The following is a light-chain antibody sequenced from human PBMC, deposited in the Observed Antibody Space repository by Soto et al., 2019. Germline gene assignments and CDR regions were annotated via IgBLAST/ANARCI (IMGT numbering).Light chain of an antibody. V-gene: IGKV1-27*01. CDR1: QAIRNN. CDR3: QKYYSVPFT. Sequence: DIQMTQSPSSLSASAGDRVTITCRASQAIRNNLAWYQQKPGKVPRLLIYAASTLQSGVPSRFSGRGSGTDFTLTISSLQPEDVATYYCQKYYSVPFTFGPGTKVEI. J-gene: IGKJ3*01. CDR2: AAS.